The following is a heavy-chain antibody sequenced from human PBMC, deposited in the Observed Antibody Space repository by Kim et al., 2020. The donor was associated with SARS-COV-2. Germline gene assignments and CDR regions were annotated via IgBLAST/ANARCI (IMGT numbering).Heavy chain of an antibody. V-gene: IGHV1-46*01. Sequence: ASVKVSCKASGYTFTSYYMHWVRQAPGQGLEWMGIINPSGGSTSYAQKFQGRVTMTRDTSTSTVYMELSSLRSEDTAVYYCARDGCVASGGSCTEGYYGMDVWGQGTTVTVSS. CDR1: GYTFTSYY. CDR3: ARDGCVASGGSCTEGYYGMDV. D-gene: IGHD2-15*01. J-gene: IGHJ6*02. CDR2: INPSGGST.